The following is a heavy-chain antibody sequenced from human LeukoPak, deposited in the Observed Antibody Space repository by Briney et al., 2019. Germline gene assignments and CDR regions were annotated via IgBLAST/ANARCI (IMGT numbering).Heavy chain of an antibody. CDR3: SIGVPFDP. CDR1: GYSISSGYY. J-gene: IGHJ5*02. D-gene: IGHD2-8*01. V-gene: IGHV4-38-2*01. CDR2: IYHSGST. Sequence: SETLSLTCAVSGYSISSGYYWGWIRQPPGKGLEWIGSIYHSGSTYYNPSLKSRVTISVDTSKNQFSLKLSSVTAADTAVYYCSIGVPFDPWGQGTLVTVS.